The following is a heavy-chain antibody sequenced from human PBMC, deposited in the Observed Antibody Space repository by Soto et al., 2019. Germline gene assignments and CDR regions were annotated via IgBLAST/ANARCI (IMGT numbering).Heavy chain of an antibody. V-gene: IGHV2-5*02. CDR3: AHGSCFGADCYPNPYFDF. CDR2: IYWDDDK. J-gene: IGHJ4*02. Sequence: QITLKESGPTLVKPTQTLTLTCTFSGFSLSTTEEGVGWIRQPPGKAPEWLALIYWDDDKRYSPSLKTRLTITNDTSNNQVVLTVTNVDPVDTATYYCAHGSCFGADCYPNPYFDFWGQGILVTVSS. CDR1: GFSLSTTEEG. D-gene: IGHD2-21*02.